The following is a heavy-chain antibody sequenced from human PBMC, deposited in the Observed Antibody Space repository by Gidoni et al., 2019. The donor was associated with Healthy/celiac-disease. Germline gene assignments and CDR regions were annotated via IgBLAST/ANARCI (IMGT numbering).Heavy chain of an antibody. J-gene: IGHJ1*01. Sequence: EVQLVESGGGLVQPGGYLRLSCSASGFTFSSYAMHWVRQAPGKGLEYVSAISSNGGSTYYADSVKGRFTISRDNSKNTLYLQMSSLRAEDTAVYYCVKDCSSCPEEYFQHWGQGTLVTVSS. CDR1: GFTFSSYA. V-gene: IGHV3-64D*06. D-gene: IGHD6-13*01. CDR3: VKDCSSCPEEYFQH. CDR2: ISSNGGST.